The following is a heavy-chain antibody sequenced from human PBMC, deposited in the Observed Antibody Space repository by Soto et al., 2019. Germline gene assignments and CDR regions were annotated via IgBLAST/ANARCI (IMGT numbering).Heavy chain of an antibody. J-gene: IGHJ4*02. CDR3: ARARGSESYEPPSFDY. D-gene: IGHD1-26*01. CDR1: GGSISSSNW. V-gene: IGHV4-4*02. Sequence: QVQLQESGPGLVKPSGTLSLTCAVSGGSISSSNWWSWVRQPPGKGLEWIGEIYHSGSTNDNPSLKRRVTISVDKSKNQFSLKLSAVAAADTAVYYCARARGSESYEPPSFDYWGQGTLVTVSS. CDR2: IYHSGST.